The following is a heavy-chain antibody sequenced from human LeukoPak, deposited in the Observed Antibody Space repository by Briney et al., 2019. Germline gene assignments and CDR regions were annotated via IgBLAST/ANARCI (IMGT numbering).Heavy chain of an antibody. CDR2: IYTSGST. V-gene: IGHV4-61*02. Sequence: SETLSLTCTVSGGSISSGSYYWSWIRQPAGKGLEWIGRIYTSGSTYYNPPLKSRVSISVDTSKSQFSLKLNSVTAADTAMYYCARGRSGSYYDAFDIWGQGTKVTVSS. D-gene: IGHD1-26*01. CDR3: ARGRSGSYYDAFDI. J-gene: IGHJ3*02. CDR1: GGSISSGSYY.